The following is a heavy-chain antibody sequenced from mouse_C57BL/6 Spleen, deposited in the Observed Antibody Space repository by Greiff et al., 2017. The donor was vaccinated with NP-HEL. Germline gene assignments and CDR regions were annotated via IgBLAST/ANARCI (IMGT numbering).Heavy chain of an antibody. CDR3: AMSGSFQDYVHYAMDY. CDR2: IHPNSGST. Sequence: VQLQQSGDELVKPGASVKLSCKASGYTFTSDWMHWVKQRPGQGLEWIGMIHPNSGSTNYNEKFNSKATLTVDKSSSTAYMQLSRLTSEDSAVYYCAMSGSFQDYVHYAMDYWSQGTSVTVSS. V-gene: IGHV1-64*01. D-gene: IGHD2-4*01. J-gene: IGHJ4*01. CDR1: GYTFTSDW.